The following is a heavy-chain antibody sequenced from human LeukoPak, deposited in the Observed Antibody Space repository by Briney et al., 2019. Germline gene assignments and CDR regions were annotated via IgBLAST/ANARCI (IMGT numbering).Heavy chain of an antibody. J-gene: IGHJ4*02. V-gene: IGHV1-46*01. CDR3: ARASRYCSSTSCYFDY. CDR2: INPSGGST. D-gene: IGHD2-2*01. CDR1: GYTLTELC. Sequence: GASVKVSCKVSGYTLTELCIHWVRQAPGQGLEWMGIINPSGGSTSYAQKFQGRVTMTRDTSTSTVYMELSSLRSEDTAVYYCARASRYCSSTSCYFDYWGQGTLVTVSS.